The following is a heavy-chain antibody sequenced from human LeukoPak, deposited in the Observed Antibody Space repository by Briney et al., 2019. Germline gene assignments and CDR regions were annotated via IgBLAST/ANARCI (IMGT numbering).Heavy chain of an antibody. J-gene: IGHJ4*02. V-gene: IGHV3-21*01. CDR2: ISSSSSYI. D-gene: IGHD3-16*01. Sequence: GGSLRLSCAASGFTFSSYSKNWVRQAPGKGLEWVSSISSSSSYIYYADSVKGRFTISRDNAKNSLYLQMNSLRAEDTAVFYCARVGTLMKAADYWGQGTLVIVSS. CDR1: GFTFSSYS. CDR3: ARVGTLMKAADY.